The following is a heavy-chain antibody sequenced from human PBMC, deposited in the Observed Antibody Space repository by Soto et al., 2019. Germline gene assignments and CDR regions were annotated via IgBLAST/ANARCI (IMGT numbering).Heavy chain of an antibody. CDR3: ARDRGKDYDILTGSLPPHYYYYGMDV. V-gene: IGHV1-69*13. CDR1: GGTLSSYA. J-gene: IGHJ6*02. Sequence: SVKVSCKGSGGTLSSYAISWVRQAPGQGLEWMGGIIPIFGTANYAQKFQGRVTITADESTSTAYMELSSLRSEDTAVYYCARDRGKDYDILTGSLPPHYYYYGMDVWGQGTTVTVSS. CDR2: IIPIFGTA. D-gene: IGHD3-9*01.